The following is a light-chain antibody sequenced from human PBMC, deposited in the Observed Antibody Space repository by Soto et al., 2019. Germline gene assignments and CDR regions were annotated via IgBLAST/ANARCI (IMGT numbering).Light chain of an antibody. CDR1: NSDVGGYNF. V-gene: IGLV2-14*01. CDR2: DVS. CDR3: SSYTRSTTDV. J-gene: IGLJ1*01. Sequence: QSVLTQPASVSGSPGQSITISCTGTNSDVGGYNFVSWYQQHPGKAPKLMIYDVSNRPSGVSNRFSGSKSGNMASLTISGLQTEDDADYYCSSYTRSTTDVFGTGTKVTVL.